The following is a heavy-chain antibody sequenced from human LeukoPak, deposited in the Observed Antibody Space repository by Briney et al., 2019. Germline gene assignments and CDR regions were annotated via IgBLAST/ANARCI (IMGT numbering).Heavy chain of an antibody. J-gene: IGHJ4*02. CDR2: IDGGSDNT. V-gene: IGHV3-23*01. CDR1: GFTLRNFA. D-gene: IGHD3-9*01. Sequence: GGSLRLSCAASGFTLRNFAMTWVRQAPGKGLEWVAAIDGGSDNTHHADSVRGRFIISRDNSKNALYLQMNSLRAEDTAVYFCAKDIFRWGFDYWGQGTLVTVSS. CDR3: AKDIFRWGFDY.